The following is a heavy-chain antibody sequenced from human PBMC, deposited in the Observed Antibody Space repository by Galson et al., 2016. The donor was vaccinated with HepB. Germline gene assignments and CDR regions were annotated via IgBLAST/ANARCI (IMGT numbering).Heavy chain of an antibody. CDR1: GFTFSSCA. CDR3: AKRHEYCPPVGCSVDY. V-gene: IGHV3-23*01. CDR2: VGGAGTT. D-gene: IGHD2/OR15-2a*01. J-gene: IGHJ4*02. Sequence: SLRLSCAASGFTFSSCAMSWVRQAPGKGLEWISTVGGAGTTYYADSVKGRFTISRDNSNNMLFLQMNSLRADDTAVYYCAKRHEYCPPVGCSVDYWGQGTLVSVSS.